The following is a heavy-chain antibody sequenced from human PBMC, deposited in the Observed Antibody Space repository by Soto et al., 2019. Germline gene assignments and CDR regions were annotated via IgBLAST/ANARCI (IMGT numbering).Heavy chain of an antibody. CDR1: GCNFSSYW. CDR2: IKQDGSEK. CDR3: ARGAGPLIYYYSGMDF. J-gene: IGHJ6*01. Sequence: PGVSLRLSCAASGCNFSSYWMSWVRQDPGKGLEWVANIKQDGSEKYYVDSVKGRFTISRDNAKNSLYLQMNSLRAEDTAVYYCARGAGPLIYYYSGMDFWGQRTTVTGSP. D-gene: IGHD3-10*01. V-gene: IGHV3-7*05.